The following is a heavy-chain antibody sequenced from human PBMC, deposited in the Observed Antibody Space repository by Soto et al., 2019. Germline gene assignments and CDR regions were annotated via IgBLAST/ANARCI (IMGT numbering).Heavy chain of an antibody. CDR3: ARDHYYDFWSGYPDY. J-gene: IGHJ4*02. CDR1: GFTFSSYW. V-gene: IGHV3-74*01. CDR2: INSDGSST. D-gene: IGHD3-3*01. Sequence: GGSLRLSCAASGFTFSSYWMHWVRQAPGKGLVWVSRINSDGSSTSYADSVKGRFTISRDNAKNTLYLQMNSLRAEDTAVYYCARDHYYDFWSGYPDYWGQGNLVTVSS.